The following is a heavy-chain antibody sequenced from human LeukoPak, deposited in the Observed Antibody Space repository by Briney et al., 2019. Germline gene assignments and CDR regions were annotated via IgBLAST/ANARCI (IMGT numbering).Heavy chain of an antibody. CDR2: ISAYNGNT. V-gene: IGHV1-18*01. D-gene: IGHD2-2*01. Sequence: ASVKVSCKASGYTFTSYGISWVRQASGQGLEWMGWISAYNGNTNYAQKLQGRVTMTTDTSTSTAYMELRSLRSDDTAVYYCAREERYCSSTSCFLYFDYWGQGTLVTVSS. CDR1: GYTFTSYG. CDR3: AREERYCSSTSCFLYFDY. J-gene: IGHJ4*02.